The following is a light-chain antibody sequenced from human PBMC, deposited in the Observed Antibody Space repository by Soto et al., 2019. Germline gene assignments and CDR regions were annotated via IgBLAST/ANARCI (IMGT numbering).Light chain of an antibody. V-gene: IGLV2-23*01. CDR1: SSDVGSYNL. Sequence: QSVLTQPASVSGSPGQSTTISCTGTSSDVGSYNLVSWYQQHPGKAPKLMIYEGSKRPSGVSNRFSGSKSGNTASLTISGLQDKDEADYYSCSYAGSTTPYVIGKGPKVTV. CDR3: CSYAGSTTPYV. CDR2: EGS. J-gene: IGLJ1*01.